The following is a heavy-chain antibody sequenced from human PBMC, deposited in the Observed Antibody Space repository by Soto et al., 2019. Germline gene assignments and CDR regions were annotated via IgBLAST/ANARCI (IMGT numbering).Heavy chain of an antibody. CDR1: GYTFTSYD. Sequence: QVQLVQSGAEVKKPGASVKVSCKASGYTFTSYDINWVRQATGQGLEWMGWMNPNSGNTGYAQKFQGRVTMTRNPSISTAYMELSSLRSEDTAVYYCARERSAAGTGWFDPWGQRTLVTVSS. CDR2: MNPNSGNT. J-gene: IGHJ5*02. CDR3: ARERSAAGTGWFDP. D-gene: IGHD6-13*01. V-gene: IGHV1-8*01.